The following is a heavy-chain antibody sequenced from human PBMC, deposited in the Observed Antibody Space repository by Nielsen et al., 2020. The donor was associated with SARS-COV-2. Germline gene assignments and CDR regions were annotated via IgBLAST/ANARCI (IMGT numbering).Heavy chain of an antibody. V-gene: IGHV4-39*01. J-gene: IGHJ6*02. CDR3: ASDNNKGYRTGTTFYYYYGMDV. Sequence: WIRQAPGKGLEWIGSIYYSGSTYYNPSLKSRVTISIDTSKNQFSLKLSSVTAADTAVYYCASDNNKGYRTGTTFYYYYGMDVWGQGTTVTVSS. D-gene: IGHD1-7*01. CDR2: IYYSGST.